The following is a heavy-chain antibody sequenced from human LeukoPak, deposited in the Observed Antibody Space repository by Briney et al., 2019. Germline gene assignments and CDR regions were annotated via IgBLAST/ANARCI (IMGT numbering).Heavy chain of an antibody. V-gene: IGHV1-18*01. Sequence: ASVKVSCKASGYTFTSYGISWVRQAPGQGLEWMGWISAYNGNTNYAQKLQGRVTMTTDTSTSTAYMELRSLRSDDTAVYYCARAEIYDSSGYYLPWGQGTLVTVSS. J-gene: IGHJ5*02. CDR3: ARAEIYDSSGYYLP. CDR2: ISAYNGNT. CDR1: GYTFTSYG. D-gene: IGHD3-22*01.